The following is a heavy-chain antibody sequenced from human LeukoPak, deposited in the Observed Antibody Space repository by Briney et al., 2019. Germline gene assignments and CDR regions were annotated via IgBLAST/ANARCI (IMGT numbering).Heavy chain of an antibody. CDR1: GFTFSNYG. J-gene: IGHJ6*03. Sequence: SGGTLRLSCAASGFTFSNYGMNWVRHAPGKGVEWVSALSSSGGSTYYADSVKGRFTISRDNSKNPVYLQMNSLTAEDTGVYYCARDATTAVGWVYMDGWGKGATVTISS. V-gene: IGHV3-23*01. D-gene: IGHD6-13*01. CDR3: ARDATTAVGWVYMDG. CDR2: LSSSGGST.